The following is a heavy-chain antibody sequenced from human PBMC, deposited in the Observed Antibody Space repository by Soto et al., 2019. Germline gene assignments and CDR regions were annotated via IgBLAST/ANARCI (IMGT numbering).Heavy chain of an antibody. CDR3: ARIKSRYSYVPFDY. V-gene: IGHV3-33*01. J-gene: IGHJ4*02. D-gene: IGHD5-18*01. Sequence: QVQLVESGGGVVQPGRSLRLSCAASGFTFSSYGMHWVRQAPGKGLEWVALIWYDGSNKYYADSVKGRFTISRDNSKNTLYLQMNSLTAEDTAVYYCARIKSRYSYVPFDYWGQGTLVTVSS. CDR2: IWYDGSNK. CDR1: GFTFSSYG.